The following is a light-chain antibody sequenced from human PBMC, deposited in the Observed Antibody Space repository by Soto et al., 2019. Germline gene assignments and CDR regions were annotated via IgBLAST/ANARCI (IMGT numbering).Light chain of an antibody. Sequence: EIVMTQSPATLSVSPGERATLSCRASESISANLAWYQQKSGQPPRLLIYDASTRATGIPDRFSGSGSGTELTLTISSLQSEDVAVYYCQQYNKWPLAFGQGTKVEIK. CDR3: QQYNKWPLA. CDR1: ESISAN. J-gene: IGKJ1*01. CDR2: DAS. V-gene: IGKV3-15*01.